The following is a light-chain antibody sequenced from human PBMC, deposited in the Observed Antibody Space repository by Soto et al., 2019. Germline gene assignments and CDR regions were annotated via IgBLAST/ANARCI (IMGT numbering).Light chain of an antibody. J-gene: IGKJ5*01. Sequence: DIEFTQSPSTLSASLGDRVTLTCRASQNISTWLAWFQQKKGKAPNLLIYDASSSQSGVPSRFRGSGSGTQFTLTISSLQPDDFSTYFCQQYNSYSITFGQGTRLEIK. CDR3: QQYNSYSIT. CDR1: QNISTW. V-gene: IGKV1-5*01. CDR2: DAS.